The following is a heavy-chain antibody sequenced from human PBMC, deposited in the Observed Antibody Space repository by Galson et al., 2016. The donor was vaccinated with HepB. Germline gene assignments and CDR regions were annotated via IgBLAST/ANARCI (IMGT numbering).Heavy chain of an antibody. Sequence: SGDSLKVVSIHWVRQAPGKGLEWMGGYDTENGESVYAQNFQGRVTMTEDISTDTAYMELSSLRFEDTAVYYCATDRDFGDILIFDYWGQGTQVTVSS. V-gene: IGHV1-24*01. CDR2: YDTENGES. CDR3: ATDRDFGDILIFDY. CDR1: GDSLKVVS. D-gene: IGHD4-17*01. J-gene: IGHJ4*02.